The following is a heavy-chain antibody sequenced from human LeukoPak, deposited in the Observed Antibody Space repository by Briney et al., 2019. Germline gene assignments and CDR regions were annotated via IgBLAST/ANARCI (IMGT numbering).Heavy chain of an antibody. CDR1: VYTFTRYY. J-gene: IGHJ4*02. CDR2: INPSGGDT. CDR3: AREVMDNLRFDY. D-gene: IGHD1-14*01. Sequence: ASVKVSCKASVYTFTRYYMHWVRQAPGQGLEWMGIINPSGGDTSYAQKFQGRLTMTRDTSTNTVYMGLTNLRSEDTAVYYCAREVMDNLRFDYWGQGTLVTVSS. V-gene: IGHV1-46*01.